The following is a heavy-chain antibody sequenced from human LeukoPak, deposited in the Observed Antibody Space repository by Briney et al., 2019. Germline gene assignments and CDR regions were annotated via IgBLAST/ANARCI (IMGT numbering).Heavy chain of an antibody. CDR3: AADDLVDPRGIPAAM. J-gene: IGHJ4*02. CDR2: IVVGSGNT. Sequence: PSVKVSCKASGFTFTSSAMQCVPQARGQRHEWIGWIVVGSGNTNYAQKFQERVTITRDMSTSTAYMELSSLRSEGTAVYFCAADDLVDPRGIPAAMWGQGTLVTVSS. D-gene: IGHD6-13*01. CDR1: GFTFTSSA. V-gene: IGHV1-58*02.